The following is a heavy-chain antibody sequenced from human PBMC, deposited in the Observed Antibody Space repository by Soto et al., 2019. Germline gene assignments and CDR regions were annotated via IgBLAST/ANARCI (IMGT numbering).Heavy chain of an antibody. Sequence: SQTLSLTCTVSGGSVSSTSYYWTWIRQPPGKGLEWIGYIHYSGSTNYNPSLQSRVTISVDTSKNHFSLELTSVTAADTAVYFCASGWERVLFDFWGRGAFVPGSS. CDR1: GGSVSSTSYY. CDR3: ASGWERVLFDF. CDR2: IHYSGST. J-gene: IGHJ4*02. V-gene: IGHV4-61*01. D-gene: IGHD1-26*01.